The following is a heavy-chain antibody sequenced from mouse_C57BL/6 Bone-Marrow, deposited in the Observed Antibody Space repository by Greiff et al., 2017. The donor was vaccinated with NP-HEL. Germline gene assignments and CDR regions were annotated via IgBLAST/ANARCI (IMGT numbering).Heavy chain of an antibody. CDR1: GYAFSSSW. D-gene: IGHD1-1*01. CDR2: IYPGDGDT. Sequence: VQLQESGPELVKPGASVKISCKASGYAFSSSWMNWVKQRPGKGLEWIGRIYPGDGDTNYNGKFKGKATLTADKSSSTAYMQLSSLTSEDSAVYFCASYCYGSNWFAYWGQGTLVTVSA. J-gene: IGHJ3*01. V-gene: IGHV1-82*01. CDR3: ASYCYGSNWFAY.